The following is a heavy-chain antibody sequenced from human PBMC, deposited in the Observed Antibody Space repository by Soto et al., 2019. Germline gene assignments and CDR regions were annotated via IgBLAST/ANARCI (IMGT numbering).Heavy chain of an antibody. J-gene: IGHJ4*02. CDR1: GGSLGGATYS. CDR3: ARSREFDY. Sequence: PSETLSLTCGVSGGSLGGATYSWNWIRQPPGKGLEWIGYTFPSGTTYYNPSLKSRVTISIDVSTNQFSLSLRSLTAADTAVYYCARSREFDYWSQGTLVTVSS. CDR2: TFPSGTT. V-gene: IGHV4-30-2*01.